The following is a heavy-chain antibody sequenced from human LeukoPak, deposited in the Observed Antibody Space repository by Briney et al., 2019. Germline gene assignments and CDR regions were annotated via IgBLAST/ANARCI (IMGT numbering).Heavy chain of an antibody. D-gene: IGHD1-26*01. Sequence: GGSLRLSCAASGFTFSTYGMHWVRQAPGKGLEWLTYIRFDESKRLYADSVKGRFTISRDNAKNSLYLQMNSLRAEDTAVYYCARDRNSYSGSLGAFDIWGQGTMVTVSS. CDR3: ARDRNSYSGSLGAFDI. V-gene: IGHV3-30*02. CDR1: GFTFSTYG. CDR2: IRFDESKR. J-gene: IGHJ3*02.